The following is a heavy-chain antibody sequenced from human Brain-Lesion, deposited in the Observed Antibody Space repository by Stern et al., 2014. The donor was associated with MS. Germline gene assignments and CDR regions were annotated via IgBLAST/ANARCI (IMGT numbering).Heavy chain of an antibody. CDR2: IYYSGNT. D-gene: IGHD2-15*01. CDR3: AGEEDIRYCSGGSCTGNWFDP. J-gene: IGHJ5*02. Sequence: VQLVESGPGLVKPSETLSLTCTVAGGSVSSTSYAWAWIRQPPGKGLEWIGTIYYSGNTYYSPSLKSRLTISLHPSNTQFSLHRRSVTAADTAVYYCAGEEDIRYCSGGSCTGNWFDPWGQGTLVTVSS. V-gene: IGHV4-39*01. CDR1: GGSVSSTSYA.